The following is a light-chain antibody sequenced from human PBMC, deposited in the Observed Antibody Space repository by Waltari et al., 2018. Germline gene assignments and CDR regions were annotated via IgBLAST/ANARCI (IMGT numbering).Light chain of an antibody. CDR2: QDN. J-gene: IGLJ1*01. V-gene: IGLV3-1*01. CDR1: KLGDKY. Sequence: SYEMTQPPSVSVSPGQTASITCPGHKLGDKYTCWYQHKPGQSPVLVIYQDNKRPSGIPERFSGSNSGNTATLTISGTQAMDEADYYCQAWDSSTLVFGTGTKVTVL. CDR3: QAWDSSTLV.